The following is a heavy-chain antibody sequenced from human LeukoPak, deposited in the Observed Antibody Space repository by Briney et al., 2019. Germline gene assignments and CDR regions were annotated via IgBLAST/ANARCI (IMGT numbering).Heavy chain of an antibody. V-gene: IGHV4-59*13. CDR1: GGSISSYY. Sequence: PSETLSLTCTVSGGSISSYYWSWIRQPPGKGLEWVGYIYYSGSTNYNPSLKSRGTISVDTAKNQFSLKLSSVTAADPAVYYCARGGSDFWSGYQLWPHYGHYMDVWGKGTTVTVSS. CDR2: IYYSGST. CDR3: ARGGSDFWSGYQLWPHYGHYMDV. D-gene: IGHD3-3*01. J-gene: IGHJ6*03.